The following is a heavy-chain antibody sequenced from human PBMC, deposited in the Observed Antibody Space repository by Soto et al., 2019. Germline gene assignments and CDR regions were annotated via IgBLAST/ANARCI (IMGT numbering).Heavy chain of an antibody. D-gene: IGHD6-19*01. V-gene: IGHV3-30*18. CDR2: ISYDGSNK. J-gene: IGHJ2*01. Sequence: QVQLVESGGGVVQPGRSLRLSCAASGFTFSSYGMHWVRQAPGKGLEWVAVISYDGSNKYYADSVKGRFTISRDNSKNTLYLQMNSLRAEDTAVYYCAKDSVAVAGTYYLPHWYFDLWGRGTLVTVSS. CDR1: GFTFSSYG. CDR3: AKDSVAVAGTYYLPHWYFDL.